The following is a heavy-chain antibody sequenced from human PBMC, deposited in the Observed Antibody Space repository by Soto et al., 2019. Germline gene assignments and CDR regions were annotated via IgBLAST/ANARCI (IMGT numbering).Heavy chain of an antibody. V-gene: IGHV4-39*01. Sequence: QLQLQESGPGLVKPSETLSLTCTVSGGSISSSSYYWGWIRQPPGKGLEWIGSIYYSGSTYYNPSPTSRVTISVATSKNHSSLKLSSVTAAATAVYYCARHDVSYGQYNWFDPWGQGTLVTVSS. CDR2: IYYSGST. CDR1: GGSISSSSYY. D-gene: IGHD5-18*01. J-gene: IGHJ5*02. CDR3: ARHDVSYGQYNWFDP.